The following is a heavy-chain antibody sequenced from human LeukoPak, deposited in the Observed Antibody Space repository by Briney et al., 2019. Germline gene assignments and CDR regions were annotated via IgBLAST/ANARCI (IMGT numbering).Heavy chain of an antibody. CDR1: GFTFSSYA. Sequence: GGSLRLSCAASGFTFSSYAMSWVRQAPGKGLEWVSAISGSGGSTYYADSVKGRFTISRDNSKNTLYLQMNSLRAEDTAVYYCARGLDCTNGVCYGYYFDYWGQGTLVTVSS. CDR2: ISGSGGST. D-gene: IGHD2-8*01. V-gene: IGHV3-23*01. CDR3: ARGLDCTNGVCYGYYFDY. J-gene: IGHJ4*02.